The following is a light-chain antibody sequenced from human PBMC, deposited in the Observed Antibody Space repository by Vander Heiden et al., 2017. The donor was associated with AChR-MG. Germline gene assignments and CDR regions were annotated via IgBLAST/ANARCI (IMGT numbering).Light chain of an antibody. Sequence: IVMTQSPLSLPVTPGQSASISCRSSQSLVHSNGNTYLSWFHQRPGQSPRRLIYQVSRRDSGVPDRFSGSGSGTDFTLKISRVEAEDVGVYYFMQGLHWWTFGQGTKVEIK. V-gene: IGKV2-30*02. CDR2: QVS. CDR1: QSLVHSNGNTY. CDR3: MQGLHWWT. J-gene: IGKJ1*01.